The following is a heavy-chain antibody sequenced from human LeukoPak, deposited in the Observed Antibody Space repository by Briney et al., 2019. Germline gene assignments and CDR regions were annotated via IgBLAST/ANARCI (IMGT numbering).Heavy chain of an antibody. J-gene: IGHJ6*03. V-gene: IGHV1-69*05. CDR3: ARSFMVRGTYYYYYMDV. CDR1: GGTFSSYA. D-gene: IGHD3-10*01. Sequence: SVKVSCKASGGTFSSYAISWVRQAPGQGLEWMGGIIPIFGTANYAQKFQGRVTMTRNTSISTAYMELSSLRSEDTAVYYCARSFMVRGTYYYYYMDVWAKGPRSPSP. CDR2: IIPIFGTA.